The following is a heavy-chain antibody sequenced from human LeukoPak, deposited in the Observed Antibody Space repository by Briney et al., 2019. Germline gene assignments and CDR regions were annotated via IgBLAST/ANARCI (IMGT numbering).Heavy chain of an antibody. CDR3: ARSETTYYYDSSVYFYYYYGMDV. J-gene: IGHJ6*02. Sequence: GGSLRLSCAASGFTFSNYWMTWVRQAPGKGLEWVANIKQDGSEKYYVDSVKGRFTISRDNAKNSLYLQMNSLRAEDTAVYYCARSETTYYYDSSVYFYYYYGMDVWGQGTTITVSS. V-gene: IGHV3-7*01. CDR1: GFTFSNYW. CDR2: IKQDGSEK. D-gene: IGHD3-22*01.